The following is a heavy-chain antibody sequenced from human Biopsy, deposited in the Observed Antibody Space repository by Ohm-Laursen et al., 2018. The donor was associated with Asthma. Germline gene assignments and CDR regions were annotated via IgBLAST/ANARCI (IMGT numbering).Heavy chain of an antibody. Sequence: SLRLSCAATGFTVTTHYMSWVRQAPGKGLEWVSVIYSGGSTYYADSVKGRFTISRDSSKNTLFLQMDSLRAEDTAVYYCARQMNYDFWRSPLDIWGLGTMVIVSS. J-gene: IGHJ3*02. CDR2: IYSGGST. D-gene: IGHD3-3*01. CDR1: GFTVTTHY. V-gene: IGHV3-53*01. CDR3: ARQMNYDFWRSPLDI.